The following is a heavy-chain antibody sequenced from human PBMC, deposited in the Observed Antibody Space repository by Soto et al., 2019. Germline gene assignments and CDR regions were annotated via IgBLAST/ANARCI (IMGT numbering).Heavy chain of an antibody. V-gene: IGHV1-18*01. Sequence: GASVKVSCKASGYTFTSYGISWVRQAPGQGLEWMGWISAYNGNTNYAQKLQGRVTMTTDTSTSTAYMELRSLRSDDTAVYYCARDRRDWLTHYYYYGLDVWGQGTTVTVSS. J-gene: IGHJ6*02. CDR3: ARDRRDWLTHYYYYGLDV. D-gene: IGHD3-9*01. CDR2: ISAYNGNT. CDR1: GYTFTSYG.